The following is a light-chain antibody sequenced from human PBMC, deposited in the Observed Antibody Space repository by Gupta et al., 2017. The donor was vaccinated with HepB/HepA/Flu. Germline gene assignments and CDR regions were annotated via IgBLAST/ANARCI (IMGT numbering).Light chain of an antibody. CDR2: DTS. Sequence: DTVMTQPPVTLSVSPGERATLPSRASQRVKSNLACYQQKPRQAPRLLNYDTSTRAPGVPARCSGSGSVTEFTLTISTLQSEDFAVYYCQQYNDWPRTFAQGTKVDFK. CDR1: QRVKSN. CDR3: QQYNDWPRT. J-gene: IGKJ1*01. V-gene: IGKV3-15*01.